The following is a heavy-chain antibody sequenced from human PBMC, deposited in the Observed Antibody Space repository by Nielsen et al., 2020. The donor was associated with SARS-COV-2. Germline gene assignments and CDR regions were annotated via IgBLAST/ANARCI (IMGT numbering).Heavy chain of an antibody. Sequence: SVQVSCKASGFTFTSSAMQWVRQARGQRLEWIGWIVVGSGNTNYAQKFQERVTITRDMSTSTAYMELSSLRSEDTAVYYCAADPNWNRSDRWFDPWGQGTLVTVSS. V-gene: IGHV1-58*02. CDR1: GFTFTSSA. CDR2: IVVGSGNT. D-gene: IGHD1-20*01. CDR3: AADPNWNRSDRWFDP. J-gene: IGHJ5*02.